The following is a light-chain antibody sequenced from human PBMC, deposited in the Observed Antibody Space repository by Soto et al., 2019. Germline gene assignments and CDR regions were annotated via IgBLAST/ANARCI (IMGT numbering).Light chain of an antibody. V-gene: IGKV2-28*01. J-gene: IGKJ4*01. CDR1: QSLLHSNGYDY. CDR3: MQALQTPSP. CDR2: LGS. Sequence: DIVMTQSPLSLPVTPGEPASISCRSSQSLLHSNGYDYLDWYLQKPGQSPQLLIYLGSNRASGVPDRFSGSGSGTDFTLKISRVEAEDVGVYYCMQALQTPSPFGGGTQVEIK.